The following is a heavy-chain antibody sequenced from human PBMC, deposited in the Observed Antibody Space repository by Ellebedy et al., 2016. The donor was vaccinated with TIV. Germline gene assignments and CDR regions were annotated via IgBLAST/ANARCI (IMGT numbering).Heavy chain of an antibody. CDR3: ASRSRSGLVAVGNDYYAMDV. J-gene: IGHJ6*02. V-gene: IGHV1-46*01. CDR2: INSTGGST. CDR1: GYTFSTYY. D-gene: IGHD6-19*01. Sequence: ASVKVSXKASGYTFSTYYMHWVRQAPGQGLEWMGIINSTGGSTSYAQKFQGRVTMTKDTSTSTVYMELSSLRSEDTAVYFCASRSRSGLVAVGNDYYAMDVWGQGTTVTVSS.